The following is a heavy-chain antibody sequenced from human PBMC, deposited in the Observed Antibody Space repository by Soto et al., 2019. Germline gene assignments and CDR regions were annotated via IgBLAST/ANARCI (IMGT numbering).Heavy chain of an antibody. CDR2: ISYDGSNK. CDR1: GFTFSSYA. D-gene: IGHD2-21*01. J-gene: IGHJ3*02. Sequence: QVQLVESGGGVVQPGRSLRLSCAASGFTFSSYAMHWVRQAPGKGLGWVAVISYDGSNKYYADSVKGRFTISRDNSKNTLYLQMNSLRAEDTAVYYCARGGGEPLGAFDIWGQGTMVTVSS. V-gene: IGHV3-30-3*01. CDR3: ARGGGEPLGAFDI.